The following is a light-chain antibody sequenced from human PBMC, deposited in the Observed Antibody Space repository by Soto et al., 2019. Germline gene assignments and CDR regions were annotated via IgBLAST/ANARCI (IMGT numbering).Light chain of an antibody. V-gene: IGKV1-5*03. CDR2: KAS. CDR1: QTISTW. Sequence: DIQMTQSPSTLSASVGDRVTISCRASQTISTWLAWYQQKPGKAPKLLLYKASTLESGVPSRISGTGSGTAFTLTISSLQPDDFATYYCQQYNSYPFTFGPGTKVDIK. J-gene: IGKJ3*01. CDR3: QQYNSYPFT.